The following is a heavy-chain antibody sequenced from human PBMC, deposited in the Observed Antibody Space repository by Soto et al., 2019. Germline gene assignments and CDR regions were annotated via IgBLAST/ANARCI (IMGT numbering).Heavy chain of an antibody. CDR3: AHERVGRVGDFKPFQY. J-gene: IGHJ4*02. CDR2: VYWDDDK. Sequence: QITLKESGPPLVKPTQTLTLTCTFSGFSFTTIGVGVAWIRQPPGKALEWLALVYWDDDKRYSPSLKTSLTITNNTTKDQGPLTMTNLHPLDTATYFCAHERVGRVGDFKPFQYWGQGALVTVSS. V-gene: IGHV2-5*02. CDR1: GFSFTTIGVG. D-gene: IGHD3-10*01.